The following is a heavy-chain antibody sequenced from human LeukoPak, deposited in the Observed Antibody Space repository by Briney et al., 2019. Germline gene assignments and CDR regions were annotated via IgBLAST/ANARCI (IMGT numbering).Heavy chain of an antibody. J-gene: IGHJ6*03. CDR1: GYTFTSYD. Sequence: GASVKVSYKASGYTFTSYDINWVRQATGQGLEWMGWMNPNSGNTGYAQKFQGRVTMTRNTSISTAYMELSSLRSEDTAVYYCARGVRRTDCSSTSCYYYYYMDVWGKGTTVTVSS. D-gene: IGHD2-2*01. CDR2: MNPNSGNT. V-gene: IGHV1-8*01. CDR3: ARGVRRTDCSSTSCYYYYYMDV.